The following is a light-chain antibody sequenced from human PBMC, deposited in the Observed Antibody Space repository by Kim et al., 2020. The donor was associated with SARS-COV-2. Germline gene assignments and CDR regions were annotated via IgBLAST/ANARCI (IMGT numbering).Light chain of an antibody. J-gene: IGKJ1*01. Sequence: EMVLTQSPGTLSLSPGERATLSCRASQSVSSSYLAWYQKKPGQAPRLLIYGASSRATGIPDRFSGSGSGTDFTLTISRLEPEDFAVYYCQQYGSSQWTFGQGTKVDIK. CDR3: QQYGSSQWT. CDR2: GAS. CDR1: QSVSSSY. V-gene: IGKV3-20*01.